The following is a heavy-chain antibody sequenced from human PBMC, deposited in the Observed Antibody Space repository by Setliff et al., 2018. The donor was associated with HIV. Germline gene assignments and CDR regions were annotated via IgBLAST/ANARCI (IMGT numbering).Heavy chain of an antibody. CDR3: ARGFCSTSCNTLGAFDI. J-gene: IGHJ3*02. D-gene: IGHD2-2*01. CDR2: INPRGGST. CDR1: GYTFTSYY. Sequence: ASVKVSCKASGYTFTSYYMHWVRQAPGQGLEWMGIINPRGGSTSYAQKFQGRVTMTRDTSTSTVYMELSSLRSEDTAVYYCARGFCSTSCNTLGAFDIWGQGTMVTVSS. V-gene: IGHV1-46*01.